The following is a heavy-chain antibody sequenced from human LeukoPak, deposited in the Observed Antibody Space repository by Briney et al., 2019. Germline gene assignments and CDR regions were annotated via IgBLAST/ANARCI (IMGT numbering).Heavy chain of an antibody. Sequence: ASVKVSCKASGYTFTSYDINWVRQATGQGLEWMGWMNPTSGHTGYAQKFQGRVTMTRDTSISTAYMELNSLTSEDTAVYYCARGHLGLSPWGQGTLVTVSS. V-gene: IGHV1-8*01. CDR3: ARGHLGLSP. J-gene: IGHJ5*02. D-gene: IGHD3-10*01. CDR1: GYTFTSYD. CDR2: MNPTSGHT.